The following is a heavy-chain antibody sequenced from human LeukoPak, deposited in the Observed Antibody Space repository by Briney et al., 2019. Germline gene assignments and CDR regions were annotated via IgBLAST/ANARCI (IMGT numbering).Heavy chain of an antibody. CDR1: GGSINSYY. V-gene: IGHV4-4*07. CDR3: ANQWLVPDAFDI. D-gene: IGHD6-19*01. Sequence: SETLSLTCTVSGGSINSYYWSWIRQPAGKGLEWIGRIYTSGSTNYNASLKSRVTMSVDTSKSQFSLKLSSVTAADTAVYYCANQWLVPDAFDIWGQGTMVTLSS. J-gene: IGHJ3*02. CDR2: IYTSGST.